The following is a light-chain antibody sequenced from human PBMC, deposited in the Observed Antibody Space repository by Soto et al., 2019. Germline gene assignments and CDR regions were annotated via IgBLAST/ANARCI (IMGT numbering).Light chain of an antibody. Sequence: ETVMTQSPATLPVSPGERATLSCRACQSLNTNLAWYQQKPGQAPRLLVYGASTRATGIPARFSGSGSGTEFTLTITSLQSEDFAVYYCQQYHHWPPLTFGGGTKVEI. V-gene: IGKV3-15*01. CDR1: QSLNTN. J-gene: IGKJ4*01. CDR2: GAS. CDR3: QQYHHWPPLT.